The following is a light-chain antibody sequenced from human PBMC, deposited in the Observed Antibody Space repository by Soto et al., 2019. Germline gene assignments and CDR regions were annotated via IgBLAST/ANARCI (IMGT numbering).Light chain of an antibody. CDR2: AAS. V-gene: IGKV1-39*01. CDR1: QSISSY. Sequence: DIQFTQSPSSLSASVGDRVTITCRASQSISSYLNWYQQKPGKAPKLLIYAASSLQSGVPSRFSGSGSGTDFTLTISSLQPEDFATYYCQQSYSTPRTFGQGTKVDIK. CDR3: QQSYSTPRT. J-gene: IGKJ1*01.